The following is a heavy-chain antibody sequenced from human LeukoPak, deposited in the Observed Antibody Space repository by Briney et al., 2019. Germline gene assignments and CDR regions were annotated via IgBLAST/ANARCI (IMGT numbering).Heavy chain of an antibody. V-gene: IGHV3-21*01. CDR1: GFTFSSYS. CDR2: ISSRSSYI. Sequence: GGSLRLSCAASGFTFSSYSMNWVRQAPGKGLEWGSSISSRSSYIYYADSVKGRFTIPRDYDKNSLYLQLNSQRAEYIVVSYCARTDAFDIWGQGTMVTVSS. J-gene: IGHJ3*02. CDR3: ARTDAFDI.